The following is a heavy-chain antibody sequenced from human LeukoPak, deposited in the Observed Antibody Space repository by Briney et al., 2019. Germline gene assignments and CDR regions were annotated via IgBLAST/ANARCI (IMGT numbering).Heavy chain of an antibody. Sequence: SQTLSLTCTVSGGSISSGSYYWSWIRQPAGKGLEWIGHIYTSGSTNYNPSLKSRVTISVDTSKNQFSLNLSSVTAADTAVYYCARYRAIHDDAFDIWGQGTMVTVSS. D-gene: IGHD2-2*02. CDR3: ARYRAIHDDAFDI. V-gene: IGHV4-61*09. J-gene: IGHJ3*02. CDR1: GGSISSGSYY. CDR2: IYTSGST.